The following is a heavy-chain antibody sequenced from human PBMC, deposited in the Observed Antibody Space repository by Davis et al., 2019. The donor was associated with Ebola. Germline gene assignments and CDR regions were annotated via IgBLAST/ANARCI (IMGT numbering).Heavy chain of an antibody. CDR2: ISPDGSDK. V-gene: IGHV3-30*03. Sequence: GGSLRLSCAASGISFSNYGMFWVRQAPGKVMEWVAVISPDGSDKNYADSGKGRFTISRDNSKNTLDLQMNSLRPEDTAVYYCVRSNSWYGDYWGRGTLVTVSS. CDR3: VRSNSWYGDY. D-gene: IGHD6-13*01. J-gene: IGHJ4*02. CDR1: GISFSNYG.